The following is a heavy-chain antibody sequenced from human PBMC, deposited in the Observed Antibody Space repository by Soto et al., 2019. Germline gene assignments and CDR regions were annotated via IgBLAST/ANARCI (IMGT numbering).Heavy chain of an antibody. CDR2: ILYSEKN. D-gene: IGHD7-27*01. Sequence: SETLSLTCSVSGASITSGGSYWSWIRQHPGKGLEWIGNILYSEKNYYNLSLKSRVTISLDTSKNQFSLKVNSVTAADTAVYYCVSDLGTTLLMDFWGQGTTVTVSS. J-gene: IGHJ6*02. V-gene: IGHV4-31*03. CDR1: GASITSGGSY. CDR3: VSDLGTTLLMDF.